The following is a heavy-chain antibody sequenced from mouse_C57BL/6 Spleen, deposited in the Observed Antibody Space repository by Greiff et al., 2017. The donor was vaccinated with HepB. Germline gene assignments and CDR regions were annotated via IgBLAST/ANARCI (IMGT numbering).Heavy chain of an antibody. V-gene: IGHV5-4*01. Sequence: DVHLVESGGGLVKPGGSLKLSCAASGFTFSSYAMSWVRQTPEKRLEWVATISDGGSYTYYPDNVKGRFTISRDNAKNNLYLQMSHLKSEDTAMYYCARDYYDYGGFAYWGQGTLVTVSA. D-gene: IGHD2-4*01. J-gene: IGHJ3*01. CDR1: GFTFSSYA. CDR2: ISDGGSYT. CDR3: ARDYYDYGGFAY.